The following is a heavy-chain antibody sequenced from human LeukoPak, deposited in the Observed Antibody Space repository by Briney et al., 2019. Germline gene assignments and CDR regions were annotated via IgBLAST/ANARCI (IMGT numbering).Heavy chain of an antibody. D-gene: IGHD6-19*01. CDR1: GGSISSSSYY. V-gene: IGHV4-39*01. Sequence: SETLSLTCTVSGGSISSSSYYWGWIRQPPGKGLEWIGSIYYSGSTYYNPSFKSRVTISVDTSKNQFSLKLSSVTAADTAVYYCARQRGGWYLYYYYGMDVWGQGTTVTVSS. J-gene: IGHJ6*02. CDR3: ARQRGGWYLYYYYGMDV. CDR2: IYYSGST.